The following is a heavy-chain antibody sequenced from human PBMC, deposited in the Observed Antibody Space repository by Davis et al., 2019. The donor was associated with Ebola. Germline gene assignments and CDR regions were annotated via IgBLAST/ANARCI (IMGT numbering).Heavy chain of an antibody. CDR3: AGGCSYDCDYYYGMDV. D-gene: IGHD5-12*01. J-gene: IGHJ6*02. Sequence: SVKVSCKASAGTFSSYAISWVRQAPGQGLEWMGRIIPIIGIANYAQKFQGRVTITADKSTSTAYMELSSLGSEDTAVYYCAGGCSYDCDYYYGMDVWGQGTTVTVSS. CDR2: IIPIIGIA. V-gene: IGHV1-69*04. CDR1: AGTFSSYA.